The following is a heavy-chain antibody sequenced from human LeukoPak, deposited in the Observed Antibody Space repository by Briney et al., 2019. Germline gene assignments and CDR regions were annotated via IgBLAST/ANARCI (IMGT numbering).Heavy chain of an antibody. J-gene: IGHJ6*02. D-gene: IGHD1-7*01. CDR1: GFTFSSNA. Sequence: GGSLRLSCAASGFTFSSNAMSWVRQAPGKGLEWVSTITGGGGSTYYADSVKGRFTISRDNAKNSLYLQMNSLRAEDTAVYYCARDSPEYNWNYDYYYYGMDVWGQGTTVTVSS. V-gene: IGHV3-23*01. CDR3: ARDSPEYNWNYDYYYYGMDV. CDR2: ITGGGGST.